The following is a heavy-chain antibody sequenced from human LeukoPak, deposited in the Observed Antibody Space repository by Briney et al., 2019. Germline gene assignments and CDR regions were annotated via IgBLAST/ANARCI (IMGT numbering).Heavy chain of an antibody. V-gene: IGHV3-7*04. CDR1: GFPFSSYW. J-gene: IGHJ4*02. CDR3: TRVGYIDEGIDY. Sequence: GGSLRLSCVASGFPFSSYWMTWVRQAPGKGLEWVANIKQDGSKKSYVDSVKGPFTISGDNAKNSLYLQMNSLRAEDTAIYYCTRVGYIDEGIDYWGQGTLVTVSS. D-gene: IGHD5-24*01. CDR2: IKQDGSKK.